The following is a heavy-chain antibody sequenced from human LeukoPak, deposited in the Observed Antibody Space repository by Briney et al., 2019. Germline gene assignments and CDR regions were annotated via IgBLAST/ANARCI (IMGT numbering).Heavy chain of an antibody. D-gene: IGHD2-15*01. CDR2: IYYSGST. CDR1: GGSISSYY. Sequence: SETLSLTCTVSGGSISSYYWSWIRQPPGKGLEWIGYIYYSGSTNYNPSLKSRVTISVDTSMNQFSLKLSSVTAADTAVYYCASHLRYCSGGSCYAHFQHWGQGTLVTVSS. V-gene: IGHV4-59*01. J-gene: IGHJ1*01. CDR3: ASHLRYCSGGSCYAHFQH.